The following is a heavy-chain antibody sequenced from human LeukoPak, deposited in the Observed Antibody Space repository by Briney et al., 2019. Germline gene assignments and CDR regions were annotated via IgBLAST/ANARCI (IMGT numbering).Heavy chain of an antibody. J-gene: IGHJ4*02. CDR2: IYHSGST. CDR3: ARHRFFDTSGYYYDFDY. Sequence: ASETLSLTCTVSGYSISSGYFWGWIRQPPGKGLEWIGSIYHSGSTYYNPSLKSRVTISIDTSKSQFSLKLSSVTAADTAVYYCARHRFFDTSGYYYDFDYWGQGTLVTVSS. D-gene: IGHD3-22*01. CDR1: GYSISSGYF. V-gene: IGHV4-38-2*02.